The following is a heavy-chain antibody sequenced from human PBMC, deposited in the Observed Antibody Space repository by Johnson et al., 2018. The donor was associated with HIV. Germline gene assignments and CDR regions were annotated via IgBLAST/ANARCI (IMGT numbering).Heavy chain of an antibody. CDR1: GFTVSSNY. J-gene: IGHJ3*02. D-gene: IGHD6-13*01. CDR2: ISSGGST. CDR3: ARDGAQQLARDAFDI. Sequence: VQLVESGGGLVQPGGSLRLSCAASGFTVSSNYMSWVRQAPGKGLEWVSVISSGGSTYYADSVKGRFTISRDNSKSTLYLQMDSLRAEDTAVYYCARDGAQQLARDAFDIWGQGTMVTVSS. V-gene: IGHV3-66*01.